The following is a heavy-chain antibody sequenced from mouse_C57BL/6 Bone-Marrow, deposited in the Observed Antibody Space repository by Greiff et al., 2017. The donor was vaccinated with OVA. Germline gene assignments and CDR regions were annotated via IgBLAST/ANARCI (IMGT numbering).Heavy chain of an antibody. CDR2: IYPYNGVS. Sequence: VQLLQSGPELVKPGASVKLSCTASGYSFTGYYMYWVKQSHGTILDWIGYIYPYNGVSCYNQNFKGKATLTVDKYYSTVYMELRSLTSKDSAVYYCARWTGVDYWGQGNALSVTS. CDR1: GYSFTGYY. D-gene: IGHD3-1*01. J-gene: IGHJ2*01. CDR3: ARWTGVDY. V-gene: IGHV1-31*01.